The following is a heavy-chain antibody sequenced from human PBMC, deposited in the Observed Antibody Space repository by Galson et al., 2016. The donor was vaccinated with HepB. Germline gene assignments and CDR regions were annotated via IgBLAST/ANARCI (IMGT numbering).Heavy chain of an antibody. J-gene: IGHJ5*02. CDR2: ISSSSSTI. V-gene: IGHV3-48*01. Sequence: SLRLSCAASGFTFSSYSMNWVRQAPGKGLEWVSYISSSSSTIYYADSVKGRFTISRDNAKNSLYLQMNSLRAEDTAVYYCAREGAIFGVVTNWFDPWGREPWSPSPQ. CDR3: AREGAIFGVVTNWFDP. CDR1: GFTFSSYS. D-gene: IGHD3-3*01.